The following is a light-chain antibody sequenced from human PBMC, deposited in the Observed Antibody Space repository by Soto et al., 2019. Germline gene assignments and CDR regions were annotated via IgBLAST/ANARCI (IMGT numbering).Light chain of an antibody. CDR1: QGISSE. Sequence: EIVMTQSPATLSLSPGERAALSCGASQGISSELAWYQQKPGQPPRLLIYGASTRATGVPARFTGSGSGSDLTLTISGLQSEDFAVYYCQQGHNWPLTFGQGTRLEI. CDR2: GAS. J-gene: IGKJ2*01. CDR3: QQGHNWPLT. V-gene: IGKV3-15*01.